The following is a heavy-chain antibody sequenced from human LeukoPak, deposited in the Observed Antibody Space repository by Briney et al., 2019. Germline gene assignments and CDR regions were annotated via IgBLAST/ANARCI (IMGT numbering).Heavy chain of an antibody. CDR1: GGSISGYY. V-gene: IGHV4-59*01. D-gene: IGHD3-22*01. CDR2: IYYTGST. CDR3: ARKYYYDSERGAFDM. Sequence: SETLSVTCTVSGGSISGYYWTWIRQPPGKGLEWIGQIYYTGSTNYNPSLKSRLTMSVDTSKNQFSLRLSSVTPADTAVYYCARKYYYDSERGAFDMWGQGTVVSVTS. J-gene: IGHJ3*02.